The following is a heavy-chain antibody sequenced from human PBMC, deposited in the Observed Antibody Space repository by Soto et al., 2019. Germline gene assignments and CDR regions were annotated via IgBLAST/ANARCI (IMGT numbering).Heavy chain of an antibody. Sequence: GXSVKVSCKASGYTFTSYGIRLVRQAPGQGLEWMGWISAYNGNTNYAQKLQGRVTMTTDTSTSTAYMELRSLRSDDTAVYYCARDRDIRDSSGQSGYWGQGTLVTVSS. V-gene: IGHV1-18*01. D-gene: IGHD3-22*01. CDR3: ARDRDIRDSSGQSGY. J-gene: IGHJ4*02. CDR1: GYTFTSYG. CDR2: ISAYNGNT.